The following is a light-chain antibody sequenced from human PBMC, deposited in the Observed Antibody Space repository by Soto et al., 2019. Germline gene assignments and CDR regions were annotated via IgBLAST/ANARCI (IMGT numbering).Light chain of an antibody. V-gene: IGKV3D-20*02. Sequence: ETVLTQSPGTLSLSPGERATLSCRASQSISSGYLAWYQQRPGQAPRLLISGASNRATGIPDRFSGSGSGTDFTLTISRLEPEDFAVYYCQQRSNWPITFGQGTRLEIK. CDR3: QQRSNWPIT. CDR2: GAS. J-gene: IGKJ5*01. CDR1: QSISSGY.